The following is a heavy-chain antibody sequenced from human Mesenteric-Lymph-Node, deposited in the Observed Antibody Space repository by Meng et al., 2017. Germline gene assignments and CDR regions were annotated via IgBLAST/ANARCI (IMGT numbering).Heavy chain of an antibody. CDR2: IIPIFGTP. D-gene: IGHD3-22*01. CDR1: GGTFSSSA. V-gene: IGHV1-69*13. CDR3: ASDSSGRLAIHDGFDI. Sequence: SVKVSCKASGGTFSSSAISWVRQAPGLGLEWMGGIIPIFGTPTYAQKFQGRVTISADEPTSTAYMELSSLRSEDTAMYYCASDSSGRLAIHDGFDIWGQGTKVTVSS. J-gene: IGHJ3*02.